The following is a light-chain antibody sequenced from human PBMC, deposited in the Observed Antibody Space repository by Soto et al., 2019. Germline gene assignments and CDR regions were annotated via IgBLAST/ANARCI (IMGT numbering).Light chain of an antibody. Sequence: QSALTQPASVSGSPGQSIAISCTGTSSDVGIYNYVSWYQQHPGKVPKLIIYEVTNRPSGVSNRFPGSKSGNTASLIISGLQAEDEADYYCTSYTTSSTRVFGTGTKVTVL. V-gene: IGLV2-14*01. CDR2: EVT. J-gene: IGLJ1*01. CDR1: SSDVGIYNY. CDR3: TSYTTSSTRV.